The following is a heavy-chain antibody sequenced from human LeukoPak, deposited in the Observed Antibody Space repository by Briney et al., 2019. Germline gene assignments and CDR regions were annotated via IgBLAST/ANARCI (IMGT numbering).Heavy chain of an antibody. CDR3: AKYYDFWSGYRPTFDY. Sequence: GGSLRLSCAASGFTFTSYWMSWVRQAPGKGLEWVANIKQDGGEKYYVDSVKGRFTISRDNAKNSLYPQMNSPRAEDTAVYYCAKYYDFWSGYRPTFDYWGQGTLVTVSS. CDR2: IKQDGGEK. D-gene: IGHD3-3*01. J-gene: IGHJ4*02. V-gene: IGHV3-7*01. CDR1: GFTFTSYW.